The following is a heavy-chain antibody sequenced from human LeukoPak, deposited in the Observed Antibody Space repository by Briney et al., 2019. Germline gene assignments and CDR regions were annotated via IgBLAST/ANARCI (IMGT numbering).Heavy chain of an antibody. D-gene: IGHD6-6*01. CDR3: ARGLGIAARIYYYYYYMDV. V-gene: IGHV1-46*01. CDR1: GYTFTSYY. Sequence: ASVKVSCKASGYTFTSYYMHWVRQAPGQGLEWMGIINPSGGSTSYAQKFQGRVTMTRDTSTSTVYMELSSLRSEDTAVYYCARGLGIAARIYYYYYYMDVWGKGTTVTVSS. CDR2: INPSGGST. J-gene: IGHJ6*03.